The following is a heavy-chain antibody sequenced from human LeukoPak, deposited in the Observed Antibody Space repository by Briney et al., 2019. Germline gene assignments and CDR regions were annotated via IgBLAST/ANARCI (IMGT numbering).Heavy chain of an antibody. CDR3: ARVTMVRGVIANYYYYDIDV. Sequence: SETLSLTCTVSGGSISSYYWSWIRQPPGEGLEWIGYIYYSGSTNYNPSLKSRVTISVDTSKNQFSLKLSSVTAADTAVYYCARVTMVRGVIANYYYYDIDVWGKGTTVTISS. D-gene: IGHD3-10*01. CDR1: GGSISSYY. CDR2: IYYSGST. V-gene: IGHV4-59*01. J-gene: IGHJ6*03.